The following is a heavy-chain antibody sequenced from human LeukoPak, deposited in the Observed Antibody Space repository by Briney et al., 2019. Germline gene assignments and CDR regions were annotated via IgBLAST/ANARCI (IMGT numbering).Heavy chain of an antibody. D-gene: IGHD1-26*01. CDR3: AKDQGMSGSYSEEGIDY. CDR2: ISGSGGST. J-gene: IGHJ4*02. CDR1: GFTFSSYA. V-gene: IGHV3-23*01. Sequence: PGGSLRLSCAASGFTFSSYAMSWVRQAPGKGLEWVSAISGSGGSTYYADSVKGRFTISRDNSKNTLYLQMNSLRAEDTAVYYCAKDQGMSGSYSEEGIDYWGQGTLVTVSS.